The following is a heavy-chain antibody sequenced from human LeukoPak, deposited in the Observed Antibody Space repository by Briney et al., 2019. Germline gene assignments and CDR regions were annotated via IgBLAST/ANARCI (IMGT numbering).Heavy chain of an antibody. J-gene: IGHJ3*02. Sequence: GASVKVSCKASGYTFTGYYMHWVRQAPGQGLEWMGWINPNSGGTNYAQKFQGWVTMTRDMSISTAYMELSRLRSDDTAVYYCARGAYSSGWPDAFDIWGQGTMVTVSS. CDR1: GYTFTGYY. CDR2: INPNSGGT. V-gene: IGHV1-2*04. CDR3: ARGAYSSGWPDAFDI. D-gene: IGHD6-19*01.